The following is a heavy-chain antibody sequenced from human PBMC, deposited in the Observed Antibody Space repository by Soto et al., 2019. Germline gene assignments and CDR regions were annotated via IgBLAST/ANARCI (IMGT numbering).Heavy chain of an antibody. CDR2: INWNGGSK. D-gene: IGHD5-18*01. J-gene: IGHJ4*02. CDR3: ARPLVNTAMGLPDY. CDR1: GFTFDEYA. Sequence: GGSLRLSCAASGFTFDEYALTWVRQAPGKGLEWVAGINWNGGSKGYADSVKGRFTISRDNAKSSLYLQMNSLRAEDTAVYYCARPLVNTAMGLPDYWGQGTLFTV. V-gene: IGHV3-20*04.